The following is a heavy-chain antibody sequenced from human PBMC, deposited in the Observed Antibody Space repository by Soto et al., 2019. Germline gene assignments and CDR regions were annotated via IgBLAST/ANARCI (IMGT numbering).Heavy chain of an antibody. CDR3: ARGGVTTVVIPKYYYFGLDV. D-gene: IGHD4-17*01. V-gene: IGHV4-59*01. Sequence: SETLSLTCTVSGGSISSYYWTWVRQPPGKGLEWIGYVESSGSTSYNPSLMSRVTISVDTSKNQFSLKLTSVTAADTAVYYCARGGVTTVVIPKYYYFGLDVWGQGTTVTVSS. J-gene: IGHJ6*02. CDR2: VESSGST. CDR1: GGSISSYY.